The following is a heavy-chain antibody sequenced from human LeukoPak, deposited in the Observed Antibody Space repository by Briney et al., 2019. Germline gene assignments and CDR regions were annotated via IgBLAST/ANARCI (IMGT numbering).Heavy chain of an antibody. CDR2: IIPIFGTA. J-gene: IGHJ6*03. CDR1: RGTFSSYA. V-gene: IGHV1-69*06. CDR3: AKTYYYDSSGYRHYYYYMDV. D-gene: IGHD3-22*01. Sequence: GASVKVSCKASRGTFSSYAISWVRQAPGQGLEWMGGIIPIFGTANYAQKFQGRVTITADKSTSTAYMELSSLRSEDTAVYYCAKTYYYDSSGYRHYYYYMDVWGKGTTVTVSS.